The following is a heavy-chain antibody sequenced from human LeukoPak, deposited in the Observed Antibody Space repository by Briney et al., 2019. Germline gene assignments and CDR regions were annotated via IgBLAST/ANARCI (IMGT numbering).Heavy chain of an antibody. CDR1: GDSISGTNW. CDR3: ARYRGSWYPRFDY. Sequence: PSGTLSLTCAVSGDSISGTNWWSWVRQSPGKGLEWIGEMYHTGSSNYNPSLKSRVTISVDTSKNQFSLKLSSVTAADTAVYYCARYRGSWYPRFDYWGQGTLVTVSS. D-gene: IGHD6-13*01. V-gene: IGHV4-4*02. CDR2: MYHTGSS. J-gene: IGHJ4*02.